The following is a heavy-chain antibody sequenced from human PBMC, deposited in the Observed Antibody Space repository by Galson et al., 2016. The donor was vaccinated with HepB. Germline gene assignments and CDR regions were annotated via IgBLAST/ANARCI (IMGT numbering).Heavy chain of an antibody. V-gene: IGHV4-39*01. Sequence: LTCTVSDGSIRSSSFSWGWVRQPPGKGLEWIGTVYRGKTYYNPSLAGRVTISVGMSTDLLSLKLTSLTAADTAVYYCARAGLGTKASFDYWGQGTLVAVSS. J-gene: IGHJ4*02. CDR1: DGSIRSSSFS. CDR3: ARAGLGTKASFDY. D-gene: IGHD1-7*01. CDR2: VYRGKT.